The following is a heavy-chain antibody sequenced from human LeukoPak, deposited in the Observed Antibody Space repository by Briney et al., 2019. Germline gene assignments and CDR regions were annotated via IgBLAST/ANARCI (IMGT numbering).Heavy chain of an antibody. Sequence: ASVKVSCKASGYTFTSYDINWVRQATGQGLEWMGWINPNSGGTNYAQKFQGRVTMTRDTSISTAYMELSRLRSDDTAVYYCARGPFAGVNTAMVYYYYYMDVWGKGTTVTVSS. CDR1: GYTFTSYD. D-gene: IGHD5-18*01. J-gene: IGHJ6*03. V-gene: IGHV1-2*02. CDR2: INPNSGGT. CDR3: ARGPFAGVNTAMVYYYYYMDV.